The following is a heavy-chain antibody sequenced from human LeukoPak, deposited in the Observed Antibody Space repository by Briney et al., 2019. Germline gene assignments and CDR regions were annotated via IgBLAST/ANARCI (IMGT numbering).Heavy chain of an antibody. Sequence: SETLSLTCTVSGGSISSSSYYWGWIRQPPGKGLEWIGSIYYSGSTYYNPSLKSRVTISVDTSKNQFSLKLSSVTAADTAVYYCARGIVATRNFDYWGQGTLVTVSS. V-gene: IGHV4-39*07. J-gene: IGHJ4*02. CDR1: GGSISSSSYY. CDR2: IYYSGST. CDR3: ARGIVATRNFDY. D-gene: IGHD5-12*01.